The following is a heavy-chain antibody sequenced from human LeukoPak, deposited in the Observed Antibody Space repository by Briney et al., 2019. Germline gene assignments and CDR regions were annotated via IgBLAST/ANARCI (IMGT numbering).Heavy chain of an antibody. D-gene: IGHD3-22*01. CDR3: ARKIETKEFYDSSGYYHFDY. CDR2: INHSGST. V-gene: IGHV4-34*01. J-gene: IGHJ4*02. CDR1: GGSFSGYY. Sequence: SETLSLTCAVYGGSFSGYYWSWIRQPPGKGLEWIGEINHSGSTNYNPSLKSRVTISVDTSKNQFSLKLSSVTAADTAVYYCARKIETKEFYDSSGYYHFDYWGQGTLVTVSS.